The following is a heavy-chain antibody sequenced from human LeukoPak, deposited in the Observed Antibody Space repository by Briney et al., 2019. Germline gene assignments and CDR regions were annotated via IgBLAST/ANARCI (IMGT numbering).Heavy chain of an antibody. CDR2: SDPNTGNT. Sequence: ASVKVSCKASGYTFTNYAMNWVRQAPGQGLQWMGWSDPNTGNTTYSQGFTGRFVFSLDTSVSTTYLQISSLKPEDTAVYYCARAYQHLGGLSFPGSWGQGTLVTVSS. CDR1: GYTFTNYA. D-gene: IGHD3-16*01. J-gene: IGHJ5*02. CDR3: ARAYQHLGGLSFPGS. V-gene: IGHV7-4-1*02.